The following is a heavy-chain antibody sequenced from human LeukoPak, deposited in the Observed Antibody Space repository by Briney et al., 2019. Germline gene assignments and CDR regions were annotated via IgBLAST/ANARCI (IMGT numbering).Heavy chain of an antibody. Sequence: GGSLRLSCAASGFTFSSYGMHWVRQAPGKGLEWVAVISYDGSNKYYADSVKGRFTISRDNSKNTPYLQMNSLRAEDTAVYYCEKDRVGSGSSPIDYWGQGALVTVSS. CDR1: GFTFSSYG. CDR2: ISYDGSNK. CDR3: EKDRVGSGSSPIDY. V-gene: IGHV3-30*18. J-gene: IGHJ4*02. D-gene: IGHD3-10*01.